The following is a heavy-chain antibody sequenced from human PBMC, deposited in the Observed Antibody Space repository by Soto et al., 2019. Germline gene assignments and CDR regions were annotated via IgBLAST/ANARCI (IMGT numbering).Heavy chain of an antibody. CDR3: AREFLNVVNGGDAFDI. J-gene: IGHJ3*02. CDR1: GFTFSSYS. D-gene: IGHD7-27*01. Sequence: PGGSLRLSCAASGFTFSSYSMNWVRQAPGKGLEWVSYISSSSSTIYYADSVKGRFTTSRDNAKNSLYLQMNSLRDEDTAVYYCAREFLNVVNGGDAFDIWGQGTMVTVSS. V-gene: IGHV3-48*02. CDR2: ISSSSSTI.